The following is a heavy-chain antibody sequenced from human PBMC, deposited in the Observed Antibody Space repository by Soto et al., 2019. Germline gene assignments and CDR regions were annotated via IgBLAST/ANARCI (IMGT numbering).Heavy chain of an antibody. Sequence: GGSLRLSCAASGFTFSSYAMSWVRQAPGKGLEWVSSISGSGGSTYYADSVKGRFTISRDNSKNTLYLQLNSLRAEDTAVYYCAKEGDPWHRISSWYKAGSYYNYGMDVWGQGTTVTVSS. CDR2: ISGSGGST. V-gene: IGHV3-23*01. D-gene: IGHD6-13*01. CDR1: GFTFSSYA. J-gene: IGHJ6*02. CDR3: AKEGDPWHRISSWYKAGSYYNYGMDV.